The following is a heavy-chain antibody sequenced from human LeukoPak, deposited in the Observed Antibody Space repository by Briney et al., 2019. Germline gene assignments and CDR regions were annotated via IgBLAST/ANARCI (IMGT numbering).Heavy chain of an antibody. CDR1: GGSISSYY. CDR3: ARDRDLYSSGWSHYFDY. D-gene: IGHD6-19*01. J-gene: IGHJ4*02. CDR2: IYYSGST. Sequence: SETLSLTCTVSGGSISSYYWSWIRQPPGKGLEWIGYIYYSGSTNYNPSLKSRVTISVDTSKNQSSLKLSSVTAADTAVYYCARDRDLYSSGWSHYFDYWGQGTLVTVSS. V-gene: IGHV4-59*01.